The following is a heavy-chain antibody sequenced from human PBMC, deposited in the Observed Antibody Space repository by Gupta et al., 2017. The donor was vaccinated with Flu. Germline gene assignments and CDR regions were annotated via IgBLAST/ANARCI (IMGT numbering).Heavy chain of an antibody. Sequence: EVQLVESGGGLGQPGGSLRLSCAASGFTFSGYWMAWVRQAAGKGLEWVANIKHDGTEKYYVDSVKGRFTISRDNAKNSLYLQMNSLRVEDTAVYDWARVYEWINRHYGMDVWGQGTTVSVSS. CDR1: GFTFSGYW. V-gene: IGHV3-7*01. J-gene: IGHJ6*02. CDR3: ARVYEWINRHYGMDV. CDR2: IKHDGTEK. D-gene: IGHD3-3*01.